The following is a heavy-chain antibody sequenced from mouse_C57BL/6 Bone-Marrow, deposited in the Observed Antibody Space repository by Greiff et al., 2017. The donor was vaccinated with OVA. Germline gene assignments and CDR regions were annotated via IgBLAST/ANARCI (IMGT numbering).Heavy chain of an antibody. CDR2: INPSSGYT. V-gene: IGHV1-7*01. J-gene: IGHJ1*03. Sequence: QVQLQQSGAELAKPGASVKLSCKASGYTFTSYWMHWVKQRPGQGLEWIGYINPSSGYTKYNQKFKDKATLTADKSSSTAYMQLSSLTYQDSAVYYCAHLLPLYWYFDVWGTGTTVTVSS. CDR1: GYTFTSYW. CDR3: AHLLPLYWYFDV. D-gene: IGHD2-1*01.